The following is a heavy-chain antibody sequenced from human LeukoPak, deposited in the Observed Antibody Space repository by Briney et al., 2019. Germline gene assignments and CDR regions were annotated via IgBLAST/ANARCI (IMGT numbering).Heavy chain of an antibody. CDR2: IYYSGRT. Sequence: SETLSLICTVSGGSISSSSYYWGWIRQPPGKGLEWIGEIYYSGRTYQNPSLRSRVSMSVDTSKNHFSLELHSVTAPDTAVYYCARRRYYDSTGYFDWGRGSLVTVPS. V-gene: IGHV4-39*01. J-gene: IGHJ1*01. CDR3: ARRRYYDSTGYFD. CDR1: GGSISSSSYY. D-gene: IGHD3-22*01.